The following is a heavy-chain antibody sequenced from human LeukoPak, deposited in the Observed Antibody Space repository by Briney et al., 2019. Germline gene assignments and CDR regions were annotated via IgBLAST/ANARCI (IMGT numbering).Heavy chain of an antibody. J-gene: IGHJ4*02. D-gene: IGHD3-10*01. V-gene: IGHV3-9*01. Sequence: GGSVTLSCAASGFTFYDYAMHWLRPAPGKGLEWVSGISWNSGRIGYADSVKGRFTISRDNAKNSLYLQMNSLRAEDTALYYCARVTMVRGVPIYYFDYWGQGTLVTVSS. CDR3: ARVTMVRGVPIYYFDY. CDR2: ISWNSGRI. CDR1: GFTFYDYA.